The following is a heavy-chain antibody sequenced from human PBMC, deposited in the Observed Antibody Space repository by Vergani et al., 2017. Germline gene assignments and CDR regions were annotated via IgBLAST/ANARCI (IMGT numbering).Heavy chain of an antibody. J-gene: IGHJ6*02. Sequence: EVQLVESGGGLVQPGGSLRLSCAASGFTVSSNYMSWVRQAPGKGLEWVSVIYSGGSTYYADSVKGRFTISRDNSKNTLYRQMNSLRAEDTAVYYCARDPKADYGMDVWGQGTAVTVSS. CDR2: IYSGGST. V-gene: IGHV3-66*01. CDR1: GFTVSSNY. CDR3: ARDPKADYGMDV.